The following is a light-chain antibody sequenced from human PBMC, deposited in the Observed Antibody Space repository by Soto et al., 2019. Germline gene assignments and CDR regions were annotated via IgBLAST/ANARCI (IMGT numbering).Light chain of an antibody. Sequence: QSVLTQPPSVSGAPGQRVTISCTGSSSNIGAGYDVHWYQQLPGTAPKLLIYGNSNRPSGVPDRFSGSKSVTSASLAITGLQAEDEADYYCQSYDSSLSGVFGGGTKLTFL. CDR1: SSNIGAGYD. V-gene: IGLV1-40*01. CDR3: QSYDSSLSGV. J-gene: IGLJ3*02. CDR2: GNS.